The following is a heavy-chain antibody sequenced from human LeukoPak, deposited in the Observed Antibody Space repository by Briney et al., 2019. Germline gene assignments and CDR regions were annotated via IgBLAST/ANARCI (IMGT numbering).Heavy chain of an antibody. CDR1: GFTFSSYG. J-gene: IGHJ2*01. Sequence: GRSLRLSCAASGFTFSSYGMHWVRQAPGKGLEWVAVIWYDGSNKYYADSVKGRFTISRDNSKNTLYLQMNSLRAEDTAAYYCAREPRTGYWYFDLWGRGTLVTVSS. CDR2: IWYDGSNK. CDR3: AREPRTGYWYFDL. D-gene: IGHD4-17*01. V-gene: IGHV3-33*01.